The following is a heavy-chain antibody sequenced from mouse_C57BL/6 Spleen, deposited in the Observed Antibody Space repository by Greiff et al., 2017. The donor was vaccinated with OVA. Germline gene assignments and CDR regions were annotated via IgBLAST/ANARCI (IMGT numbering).Heavy chain of an antibody. D-gene: IGHD4-1*01. CDR1: GYTFTDYN. J-gene: IGHJ1*03. V-gene: IGHV1-22*01. CDR3: AKGDWDGRYFDV. CDR2: INPNNGGT. Sequence: EVQLQQSGPELVKPGASVKMSCKASGYTFTDYNMHWVKQSHGKSLEWIGYINPNNGGTRYNQKFKGKATLTVNKSSSTAYMELRSLTSEDSAVYYCAKGDWDGRYFDVWGTGTTVTVSS.